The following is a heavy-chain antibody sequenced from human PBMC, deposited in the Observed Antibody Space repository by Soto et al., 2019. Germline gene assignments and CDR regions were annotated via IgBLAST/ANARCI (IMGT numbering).Heavy chain of an antibody. CDR1: GFTFSSYW. V-gene: IGHV3-74*01. J-gene: IGHJ6*02. CDR3: AGVVLHAYGMDV. CDR2: INSDGSST. D-gene: IGHD3-10*01. Sequence: GGSLRLSCAASGFTFSSYWMHWVRQAPGKGLVWVSRINSDGSSTSYADSVKGRFTISRDNAKNTLYLQMNSLRAEDTAVYYCAGVVLHAYGMDVWGQGTTVTVSS.